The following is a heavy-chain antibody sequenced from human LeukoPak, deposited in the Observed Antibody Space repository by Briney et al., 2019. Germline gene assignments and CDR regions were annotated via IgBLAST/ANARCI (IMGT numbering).Heavy chain of an antibody. J-gene: IGHJ4*02. D-gene: IGHD2-2*01. CDR1: GGSISSYY. Sequence: SETLSLTCTVSGGSISSYYWSWIRQPPGRGLEWIGYIYYSGSTNYNPSLKSRVTISVDTSKNQFSLKLSSVTAADTAVYYCARTARRNFDYWGQGTLVTVSS. CDR3: ARTARRNFDY. V-gene: IGHV4-59*08. CDR2: IYYSGST.